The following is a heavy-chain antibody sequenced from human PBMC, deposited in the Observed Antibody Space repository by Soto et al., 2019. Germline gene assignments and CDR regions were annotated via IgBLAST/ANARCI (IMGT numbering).Heavy chain of an antibody. Sequence: QVQLVESGVGVVQPGRSLRLSCAASGFTFSSYGMHCVRQAPGKGLEWVAVISYDGSNKYYADSVKGRFTISRDNSKNTRYLQMNSLRAEDTAVYYCAKHLSLWGQGTLVTVSS. V-gene: IGHV3-30*18. CDR3: AKHLSL. J-gene: IGHJ4*02. CDR1: GFTFSSYG. CDR2: ISYDGSNK.